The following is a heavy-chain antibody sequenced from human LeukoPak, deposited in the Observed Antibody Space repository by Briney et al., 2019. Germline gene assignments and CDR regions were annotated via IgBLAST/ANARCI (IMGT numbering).Heavy chain of an antibody. J-gene: IGHJ3*02. D-gene: IGHD4-17*01. CDR2: IIPIFGTA. CDR3: ARGDYGDYGRAFDI. Sequence: SVKVSCKASGGTFSSYAISWVRQAPGQGLEWMGGIIPIFGTANYAQKFQGRVTITADKSTSTAYMELSSLRSEDTAVYYCARGDYGDYGRAFDIWGQGTMVAVSS. V-gene: IGHV1-69*06. CDR1: GGTFSSYA.